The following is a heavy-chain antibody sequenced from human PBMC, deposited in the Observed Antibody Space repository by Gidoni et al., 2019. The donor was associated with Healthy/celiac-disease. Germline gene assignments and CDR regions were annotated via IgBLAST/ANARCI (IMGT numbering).Heavy chain of an antibody. D-gene: IGHD3-16*01. V-gene: IGHV4-31*03. J-gene: IGHJ5*02. CDR1: GGSISSGGYY. CDR3: ARERGGKPDP. CDR2: IYYSGST. Sequence: QVQLQESGPGLVKPSKTLSLPCTVSGGSISSGGYYWSWIRQHPGKGLEWIGYIYYSGSTYYNPSLQRRFTISVDTSKNQFSLKLSSVTAADTALYYCARERGGKPDPWGQGTLVTVSS.